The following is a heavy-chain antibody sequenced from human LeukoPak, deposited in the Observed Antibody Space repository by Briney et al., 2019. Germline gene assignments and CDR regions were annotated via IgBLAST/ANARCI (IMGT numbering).Heavy chain of an antibody. Sequence: ASVNVSCKPSGYTFTGYYLHWVRQAPGQALEWMGWINPNTGATVYAQNFQGRVTMSRDTSISTAYMDLSSLRSDDTAVYYCARDRVGSGWPRPFYFEFWGQGTLVTVSS. CDR1: GYTFTGYY. CDR2: INPNTGAT. CDR3: ARDRVGSGWPRPFYFEF. J-gene: IGHJ4*02. D-gene: IGHD6-19*01. V-gene: IGHV1-2*02.